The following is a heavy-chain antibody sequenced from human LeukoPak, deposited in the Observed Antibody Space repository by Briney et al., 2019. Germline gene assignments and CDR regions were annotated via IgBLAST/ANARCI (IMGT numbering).Heavy chain of an antibody. Sequence: SVKVSCKASGGTFSSYAISWVRQAPGQGLEWMGRIIPILGIANYAQKFQGRVTITADKSTSTAYMELSSLRSEDTAVYYCARDLGPGATADYWGQGTLVTVSS. CDR3: ARDLGPGATADY. CDR2: IIPILGIA. J-gene: IGHJ4*02. D-gene: IGHD1-26*01. CDR1: GGTFSSYA. V-gene: IGHV1-69*04.